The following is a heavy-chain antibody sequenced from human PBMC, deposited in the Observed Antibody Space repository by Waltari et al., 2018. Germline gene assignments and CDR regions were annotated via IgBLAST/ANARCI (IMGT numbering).Heavy chain of an antibody. CDR3: ARAYCTNGVCSGYYYGMDV. CDR1: GYTFTSYD. Sequence: QVQLVQSGAEVKKPGASVKVSCKASGYTFTSYDINWVRPATGQGLEWMGWMNPNSGNTGYAQKFQGRVTMTRNTSISTAYMELSSLRSEDTAVYYCARAYCTNGVCSGYYYGMDVWGQGTTVTVSS. J-gene: IGHJ6*02. CDR2: MNPNSGNT. D-gene: IGHD2-8*01. V-gene: IGHV1-8*01.